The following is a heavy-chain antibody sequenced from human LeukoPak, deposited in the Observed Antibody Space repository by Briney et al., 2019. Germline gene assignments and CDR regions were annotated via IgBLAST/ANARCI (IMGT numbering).Heavy chain of an antibody. V-gene: IGHV3-30*02. CDR1: GFTFSSYG. CDR3: AKDRGAGRHIVVVPDYYYMDV. Sequence: GGSLRLSCAASGFTFSSYGMHWVRQAPGKGLEWVAFIRYDGSNKYYADSVKGRFTISRDNSKNTLYLQMNSLRAEDTAVYYCAKDRGAGRHIVVVPDYYYMDVWGKGTTVTVSS. CDR2: IRYDGSNK. J-gene: IGHJ6*03. D-gene: IGHD2-2*01.